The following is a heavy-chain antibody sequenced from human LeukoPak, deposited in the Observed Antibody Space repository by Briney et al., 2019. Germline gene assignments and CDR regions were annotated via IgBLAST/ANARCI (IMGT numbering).Heavy chain of an antibody. V-gene: IGHV3-7*01. D-gene: IGHD6-13*01. CDR1: GFTFSSYW. Sequence: PGGSLRLSCAASGFTFSSYWMSWVRQAPGKGLEWVANIKQDGSEKYYVDSVKGRFTISRDNAKNSLYLQMNSLRAVDTAVYYCARSGISSSWLGFDPWGQGTLVTVSS. CDR2: IKQDGSEK. CDR3: ARSGISSSWLGFDP. J-gene: IGHJ5*02.